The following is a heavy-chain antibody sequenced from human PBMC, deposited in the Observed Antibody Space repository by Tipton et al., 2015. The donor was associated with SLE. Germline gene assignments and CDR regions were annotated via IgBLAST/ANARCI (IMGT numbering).Heavy chain of an antibody. D-gene: IGHD2-8*02. CDR3: VSSGHPLGSFDV. V-gene: IGHV4-31*03. Sequence: TLSLTCIVSGGSISRGTYYWSWIRQHPGKGPEWIGYIYNSGGTYYNPSLKSRVTMSVDTSKNQFSLQLSSVTAADTAFYYCVSSGHPLGSFDVWGQGTMVTVS. CDR2: IYNSGGT. CDR1: GGSISRGTYY. J-gene: IGHJ3*01.